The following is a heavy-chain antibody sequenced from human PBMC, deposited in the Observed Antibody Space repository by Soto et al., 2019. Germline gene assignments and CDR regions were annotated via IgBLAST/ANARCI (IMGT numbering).Heavy chain of an antibody. D-gene: IGHD2-15*01. CDR1: GDSVTSGSYY. CDR2: ISYTGRT. V-gene: IGHV4-61*01. Sequence: PSETLSLTCIVSGDSVTSGSYYWTWLRQPPGKGLEWVGYISYTGRTKYNPSLQSRVTISRDNSKNTLYLQMNSLRAEDTAVYYCARAPGYCSGGSCYPYYYGMDVWGQGTTVTVSS. CDR3: ARAPGYCSGGSCYPYYYGMDV. J-gene: IGHJ6*02.